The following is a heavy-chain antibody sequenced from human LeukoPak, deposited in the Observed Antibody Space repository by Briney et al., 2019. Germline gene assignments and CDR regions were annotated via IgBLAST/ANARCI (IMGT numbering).Heavy chain of an antibody. J-gene: IGHJ4*02. Sequence: SETLSLTCAVYGGSFSGYYWSWVRQPPGKGLEWIGEINHSGSINHNPSLKSRVTISVDTSKNQFALKLNSVTAADTAVYYCARAEMATKLAQERLDYWGQGTLVTVSS. CDR2: INHSGSI. V-gene: IGHV4-34*01. D-gene: IGHD5-24*01. CDR1: GGSFSGYY. CDR3: ARAEMATKLAQERLDY.